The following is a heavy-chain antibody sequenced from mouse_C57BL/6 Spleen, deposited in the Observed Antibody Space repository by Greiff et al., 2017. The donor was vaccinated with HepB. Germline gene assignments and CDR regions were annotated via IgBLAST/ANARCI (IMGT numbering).Heavy chain of an antibody. Sequence: VQLKESGGGLVKPGGSLKLSCAASGFTFSDYGMHWVRQAPEKGLEWVAYISSGSSTIYYADTVKGRFTISRDNAKNTLFLQMTSLRSEDTAMYYCARTATVVDAMDYWGQGTSVTVSS. CDR1: GFTFSDYG. J-gene: IGHJ4*01. V-gene: IGHV5-17*01. D-gene: IGHD1-1*01. CDR3: ARTATVVDAMDY. CDR2: ISSGSSTI.